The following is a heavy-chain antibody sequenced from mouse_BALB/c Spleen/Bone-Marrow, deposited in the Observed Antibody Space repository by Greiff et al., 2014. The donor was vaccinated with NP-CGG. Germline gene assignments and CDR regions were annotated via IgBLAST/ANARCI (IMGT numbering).Heavy chain of an antibody. D-gene: IGHD3-1*01. V-gene: IGHV1-5*01. CDR1: GYTFTSYW. CDR2: IYPGNSDT. CDR3: TTLARNYFDY. J-gene: IGHJ2*01. Sequence: EVKLMESGTVLARPGASVKMSCKASGYTFTSYWMHWVKQRPGQGLEWIGTIYPGNSDTTYNQKFKGKAKLAAVTSTSTAYMELSSLTNEDSTVYYCTTLARNYFDYWGQGTTLTVSS.